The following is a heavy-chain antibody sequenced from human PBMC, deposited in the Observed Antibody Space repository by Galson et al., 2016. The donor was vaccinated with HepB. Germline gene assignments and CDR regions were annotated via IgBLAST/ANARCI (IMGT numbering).Heavy chain of an antibody. D-gene: IGHD5-12*01. V-gene: IGHV4-39*01. Sequence: SETLSLTCTVSGGSISSNSYYWGWIRQPPGKGLEWIGSIYYVGNTYYNPSLKRRVIISIDTSNNRVSLKLRSVTAADTAVYYCARHERLLSWFDPWGQGSLVTVSS. J-gene: IGHJ5*02. CDR2: IYYVGNT. CDR3: ARHERLLSWFDP. CDR1: GGSISSNSYY.